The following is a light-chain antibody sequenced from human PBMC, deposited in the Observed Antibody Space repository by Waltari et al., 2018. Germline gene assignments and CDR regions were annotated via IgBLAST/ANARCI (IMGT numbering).Light chain of an antibody. V-gene: IGKV1-39*01. CDR2: AAS. CDR1: QYINKY. CDR3: QQSFSNPPWT. J-gene: IGKJ1*01. Sequence: DIQMIQSPSSLSASVGDRVTVTCRASQYINKYLNWYQQKPGKAPKLLIFAASTLQSGVPSLFSGSGSGTDFTLTISNLQDEDFATYYCQQSFSNPPWTFGQGTKVETK.